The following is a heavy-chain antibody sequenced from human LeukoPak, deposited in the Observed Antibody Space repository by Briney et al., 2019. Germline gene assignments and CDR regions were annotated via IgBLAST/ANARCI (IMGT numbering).Heavy chain of an antibody. J-gene: IGHJ4*02. Sequence: PSETLSLTCTVSGGSISSSSYYWGWIRQPPGKGLEWIGSIYYSGSTYYNPSLKSRVTISVDTSKNQFSLKRSSVTAADTAVYYCAGGYNFEDYWGQGTLVTVSS. V-gene: IGHV4-39*07. CDR2: IYYSGST. CDR1: GGSISSSSYY. CDR3: AGGYNFEDY. D-gene: IGHD5-24*01.